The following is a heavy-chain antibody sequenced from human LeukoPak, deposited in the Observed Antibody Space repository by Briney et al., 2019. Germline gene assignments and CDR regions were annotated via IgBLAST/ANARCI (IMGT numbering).Heavy chain of an antibody. Sequence: PGGSLRLSCAASGFTLSSYAMSWVRQAPGKGLEWVSSISSSSSYIYYADSVKGRFTISRDNAKNSLYLQMNSLRAEDTAVYYCAREMGARRAFDYWGQGTLVTVSS. V-gene: IGHV3-21*01. J-gene: IGHJ4*02. D-gene: IGHD1-26*01. CDR3: AREMGARRAFDY. CDR1: GFTLSSYA. CDR2: ISSSSSYI.